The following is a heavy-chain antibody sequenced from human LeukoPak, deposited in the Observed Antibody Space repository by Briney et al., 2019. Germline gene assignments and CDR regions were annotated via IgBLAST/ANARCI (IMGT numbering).Heavy chain of an antibody. CDR1: GFTFSTFS. J-gene: IGHJ4*02. D-gene: IGHD6-13*01. CDR2: ISSTSNTK. CDR3: ARMGIAAAGVDY. V-gene: IGHV3-48*01. Sequence: GGSLRLSCAASGFTFSTFSMDWVRQAPGRGLQWLSYISSTSNTKYYADSLKGRFTISRDNAKNSLYLQIDSLSVEDTAVYYCARMGIAAAGVDYWGQGTLVTVSS.